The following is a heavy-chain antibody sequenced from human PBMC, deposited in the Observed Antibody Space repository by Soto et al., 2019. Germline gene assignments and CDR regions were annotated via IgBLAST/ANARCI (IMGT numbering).Heavy chain of an antibody. D-gene: IGHD5-18*01. CDR1: AFTFSIYS. CDR2: IFSGGST. J-gene: IGHJ4*02. CDR3: ARDQGYSHY. Sequence: GGSLRLSCAASAFTFSIYSMSWVRQAPGKGLEWVSVIFSGGSTYYADSVKGRFTISRDNSKNTLYLQMNSLRAEDTAVYYCARDQGYSHYWGQGTLVTVSS. V-gene: IGHV3-66*01.